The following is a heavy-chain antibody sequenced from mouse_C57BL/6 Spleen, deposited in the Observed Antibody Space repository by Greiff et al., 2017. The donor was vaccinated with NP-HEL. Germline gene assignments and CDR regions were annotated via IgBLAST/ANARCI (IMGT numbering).Heavy chain of an antibody. V-gene: IGHV1-82*01. CDR2: IYPGDGDT. J-gene: IGHJ2*01. CDR3: ARLQSWDHFDY. Sequence: QVQLKQSGPELVKPGASVKISCKASGYAFSSSWMNWVKQRPGKGLEWIGRIYPGDGDTNYNGKFKGKATLTADKSSSTAYMQLSSLTSEDSAVYLCARLQSWDHFDYWGQGTTLTVSS. D-gene: IGHD4-1*01. CDR1: GYAFSSSW.